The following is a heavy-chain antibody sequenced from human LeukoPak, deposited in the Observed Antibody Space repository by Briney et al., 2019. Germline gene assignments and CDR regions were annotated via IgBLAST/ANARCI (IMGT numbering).Heavy chain of an antibody. Sequence: PSQTLSLTCTVSGCSISSGGYYWSWIRQHPGKGLEGIGYIYYSGSTYYNPSLKTRVTISVDTSKNQFSLKLSSVTAADTAVYYCMGYCSSTSCYVGDSNWFDPWGQGTLVTVSS. CDR1: GCSISSGGYY. CDR3: MGYCSSTSCYVGDSNWFDP. V-gene: IGHV4-31*03. D-gene: IGHD2-2*01. J-gene: IGHJ5*02. CDR2: IYYSGST.